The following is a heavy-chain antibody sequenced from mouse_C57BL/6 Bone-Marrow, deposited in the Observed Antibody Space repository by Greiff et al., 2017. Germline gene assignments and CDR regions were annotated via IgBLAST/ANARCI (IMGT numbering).Heavy chain of an antibody. J-gene: IGHJ3*01. D-gene: IGHD2-1*01. V-gene: IGHV1-69*01. Sequence: QVQLKQPGAELVMPGASVKLSCKASGYTFTSYWMHWVKQRPGQGLEWIGEIDPSDSYTNYNQKFKGKSTLTVDKSSSTAYMQLSSLTSEDSAVYYCARSDGNRFAYWGQGTLVTVSA. CDR1: GYTFTSYW. CDR3: ARSDGNRFAY. CDR2: IDPSDSYT.